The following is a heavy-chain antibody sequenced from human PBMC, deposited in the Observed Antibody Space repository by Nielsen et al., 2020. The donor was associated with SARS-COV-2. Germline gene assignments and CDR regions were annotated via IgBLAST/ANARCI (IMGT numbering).Heavy chain of an antibody. D-gene: IGHD4-17*01. J-gene: IGHJ4*02. CDR3: ARGHYGDYVD. CDR2: INHSGSA. Sequence: SETLSLTCAVYGGSFSGYYKTWIRQPPGKGLEWIGEINHSGSAKYPNSRVTISVDTSKSQLYLKLTSVTAADTAVYYCARGHYGDYVDWGQGTLVTVSS. V-gene: IGHV4-34*01. CDR1: GGSFSGYY.